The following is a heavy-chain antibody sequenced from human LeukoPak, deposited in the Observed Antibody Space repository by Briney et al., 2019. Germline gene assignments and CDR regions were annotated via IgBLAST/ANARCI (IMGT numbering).Heavy chain of an antibody. CDR3: ARRGAAAGTKDYWYFDL. Sequence: SETLSLTCTVSGGSISSYYWSWIRQPPGKGLEWIGYIYYSGSTNYNPSLKSRVTISVDTSKNQFSLKLSSVTAADTAVYYCARRGAAAGTKDYWYFDLWGRGTLVTVSS. V-gene: IGHV4-59*08. D-gene: IGHD6-13*01. J-gene: IGHJ2*01. CDR1: GGSISSYY. CDR2: IYYSGST.